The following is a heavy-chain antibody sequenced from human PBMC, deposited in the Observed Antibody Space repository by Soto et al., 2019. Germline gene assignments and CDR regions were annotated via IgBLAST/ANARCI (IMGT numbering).Heavy chain of an antibody. V-gene: IGHV1-69*13. CDR2: IIPIFGTA. CDR1: GGTFSSYA. J-gene: IGHJ1*01. CDR3: ARVATVVSPDARAEHLQH. Sequence: AAVKVSCKASGGTFSSYAISWVRQAPGQGLEWMGGIIPIFGTANYAQKFQGRVTITADESTSTAYMELSSLRSEDTAVYYCARVATVVSPDARAEHLQHCGQGTLVTVYS. D-gene: IGHD5-12*01.